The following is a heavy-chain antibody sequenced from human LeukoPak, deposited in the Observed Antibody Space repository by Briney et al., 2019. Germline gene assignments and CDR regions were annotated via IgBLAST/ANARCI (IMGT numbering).Heavy chain of an antibody. Sequence: PSETLSLTCTVSGGSISSYYWSWIRQPPGKGLEWIGYICYSGSTNYNPSLKSRVTISVDTSKNQFSLKLSSVTAADTAVYYCARAMPFDPWGQGTLVTVSS. CDR2: ICYSGST. CDR1: GGSISSYY. V-gene: IGHV4-59*01. CDR3: ARAMPFDP. D-gene: IGHD2-2*01. J-gene: IGHJ5*02.